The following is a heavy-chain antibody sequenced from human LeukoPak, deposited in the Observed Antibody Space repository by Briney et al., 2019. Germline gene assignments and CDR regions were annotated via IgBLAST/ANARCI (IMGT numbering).Heavy chain of an antibody. V-gene: IGHV1-46*01. CDR1: GYTFTSYY. J-gene: IGHJ4*02. D-gene: IGHD3-9*01. CDR2: INPSGGST. CDR3: ARGIPVLRYFDWLSREGSYFDY. Sequence: GASVKVSCKASGYTFTSYYMHWVRQAPGQGLEWMGIINPSGGSTSYAQKFQGRVTMTRDTSTSTVYMELSSLRSEDTAVYYCARGIPVLRYFDWLSREGSYFDYWGQGTLVTVSS.